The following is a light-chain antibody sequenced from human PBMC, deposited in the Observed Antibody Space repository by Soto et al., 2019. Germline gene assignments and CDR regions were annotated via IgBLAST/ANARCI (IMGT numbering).Light chain of an antibody. CDR1: SSDVGGYHY. CDR2: AVS. J-gene: IGLJ1*01. CDR3: SSYGGSDICSV. V-gene: IGLV2-8*01. Sequence: QSALTQPPSASGSPGQSVTISCAGTSSDVGGYHYVYWYQQHPVKPPKLVIYAVSKRPSGVPDRFSGSKSGNTASLTVAGLQAEDEADYYCSSYGGSDICSVFGTGTKLTVL.